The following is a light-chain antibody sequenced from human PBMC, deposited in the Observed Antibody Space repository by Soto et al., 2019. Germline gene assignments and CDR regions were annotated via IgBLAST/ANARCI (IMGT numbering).Light chain of an antibody. V-gene: IGLV1-51*02. J-gene: IGLJ3*02. CDR2: EDN. CDR3: GTWDGSSLGAVV. CDR1: SSNIGNRD. Sequence: QSVLTQPPSVSAAPGQKVTISCSGSSSNIGNRDVSWYQQFPGTAPKLLIYEDNKRPSGIPDRCSGSKSGTSATLAIAGLQTGDEADYYCGTWDGSSLGAVVLGGGTKVTVL.